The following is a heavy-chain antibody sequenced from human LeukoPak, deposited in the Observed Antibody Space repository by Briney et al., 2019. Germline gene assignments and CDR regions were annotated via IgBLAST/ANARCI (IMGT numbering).Heavy chain of an antibody. V-gene: IGHV4-30-4*01. CDR2: IYNTGST. Sequence: SETLSLTCTVSGGSISRSDYYCSWVRQPPGKGLEWIGYIYNTGSTYYNPSLKSRVTISVDTSKNQFSLRLTSVTAADTAVYYCARDVGLLWFGEEGGMDVWGQGTTVTVSS. D-gene: IGHD3-10*01. J-gene: IGHJ6*02. CDR3: ARDVGLLWFGEEGGMDV. CDR1: GGSISRSDYY.